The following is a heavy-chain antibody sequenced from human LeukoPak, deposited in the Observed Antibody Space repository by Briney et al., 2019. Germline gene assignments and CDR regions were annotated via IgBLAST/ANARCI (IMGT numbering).Heavy chain of an antibody. D-gene: IGHD3-10*01. V-gene: IGHV4-59*01. CDR3: AGASGTSWFVP. CDR1: GGSISSYY. J-gene: IGHJ5*02. Sequence: SETLSLTCTVSGGSISSYYWSWIRQPPGKGLEWIGYIYYSGSTNYNPSLKSRFTISVDTSKNQFSLKLSCVTAADTAVYYCAGASGTSWFVPWGQGTLFSVSS. CDR2: IYYSGST.